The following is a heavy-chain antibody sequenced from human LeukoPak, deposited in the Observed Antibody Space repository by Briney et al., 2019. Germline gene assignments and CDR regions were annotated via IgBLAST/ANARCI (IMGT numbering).Heavy chain of an antibody. CDR1: GFTFSSSV. J-gene: IGHJ4*02. D-gene: IGHD3-3*01. V-gene: IGHV3-15*01. CDR3: TTDYDFWSGYVAGGEGAYFDY. Sequence: GGSLRLSCAASGFTFSSSVMTWVRQAPGKGLEWVGRIKSKTDGGTTDYAAPVKGRFTISRDDSKNTLYLQMNSLKTEDTAVYYCTTDYDFWSGYVAGGEGAYFDYWGQGTLVTVSS. CDR2: IKSKTDGGTT.